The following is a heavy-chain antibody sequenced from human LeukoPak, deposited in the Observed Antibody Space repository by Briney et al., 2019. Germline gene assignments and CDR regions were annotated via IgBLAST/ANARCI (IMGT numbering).Heavy chain of an antibody. CDR3: ARRSYYDSSGYQFDY. V-gene: IGHV4-38-2*02. D-gene: IGHD3-22*01. J-gene: IGHJ4*02. CDR2: IYHSGST. Sequence: PSETLSLTCTVSGYSISSGYYWGWIRQPPGKGLEWIGSIYHSGSTYYNPSLKSRVTISVDTSKNQFSLKLSSVTAADTAVYYCARRSYYDSSGYQFDYWGQGTLVTVSS. CDR1: GYSISSGYY.